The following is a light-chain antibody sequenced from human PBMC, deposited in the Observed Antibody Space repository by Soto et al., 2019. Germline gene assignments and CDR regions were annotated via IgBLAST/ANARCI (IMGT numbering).Light chain of an antibody. CDR3: QQYGSSSLT. Sequence: EIVLTQSPGTLSLSPGERATLCCRASQSVSNSLAWYQQKPGQTPRLLIYGASSRATGIPDRLSGSGSGTDFTLTISRLEPEDFAVYYCQQYGSSSLTFGGGTKVDIK. J-gene: IGKJ4*01. CDR1: QSVSNS. V-gene: IGKV3-20*01. CDR2: GAS.